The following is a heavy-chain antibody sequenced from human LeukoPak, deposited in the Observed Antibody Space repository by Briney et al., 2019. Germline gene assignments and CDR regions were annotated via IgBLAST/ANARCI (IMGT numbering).Heavy chain of an antibody. Sequence: GGSLRLSCAATGFTFSSYSMNWVRQAPGKGLEWVSSISSSNYIYYADSVKGRFTISRDNAKNSLYLQMNSLRAEDTAVYYCARVGVGYSAFDIWGQGTMVTVSS. D-gene: IGHD2-15*01. V-gene: IGHV3-21*01. CDR2: ISSSNYI. J-gene: IGHJ3*02. CDR1: GFTFSSYS. CDR3: ARVGVGYSAFDI.